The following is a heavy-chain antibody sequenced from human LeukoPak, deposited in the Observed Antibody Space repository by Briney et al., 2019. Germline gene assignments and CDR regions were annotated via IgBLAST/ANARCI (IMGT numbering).Heavy chain of an antibody. CDR3: ARAVAGTFFDY. J-gene: IGHJ4*02. V-gene: IGHV3-13*01. CDR1: GFTFSNYD. D-gene: IGHD6-19*01. CDR2: IGIAGDT. Sequence: LGGSLRLSCAASGFTFSNYDMHWVRQATGKGLEWVSVIGIAGDTYYPGSVKDRFTISREDAKNPLYLQMNSLRAGDTAVYYCARAVAGTFFDYWGQGTLVTVSS.